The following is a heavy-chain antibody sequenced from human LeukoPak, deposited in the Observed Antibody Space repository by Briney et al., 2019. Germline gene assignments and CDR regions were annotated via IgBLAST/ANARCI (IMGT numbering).Heavy chain of an antibody. CDR1: GFTFSSYE. CDR3: ARVRYFDSTGTLDY. Sequence: PGGSLRLSCAASGFTFSSYEINWVRQTPGKGLEWISYVSSSGSTIYYADSVKGRFTISRDNAKNSLYLQMNSLRAEDTAIYYCARVRYFDSTGTLDYWGQGTLVTASS. J-gene: IGHJ4*02. CDR2: VSSSGSTI. D-gene: IGHD3-22*01. V-gene: IGHV3-48*03.